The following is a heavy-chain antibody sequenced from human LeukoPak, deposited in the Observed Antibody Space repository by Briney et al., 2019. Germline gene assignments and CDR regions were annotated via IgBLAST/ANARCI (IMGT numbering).Heavy chain of an antibody. CDR1: GYTFTSYD. Sequence: GASVTVSFKASGYTFTSYDINWVRQATGQGLEGMGWMNPNSGNTGYAQKFQGRVTMTRNTSISTAYMELSSLRSEDTAVYYCARGRATITSLYYGMDVWGQGTTVTVSS. CDR3: ARGRATITSLYYGMDV. D-gene: IGHD5-12*01. J-gene: IGHJ6*02. V-gene: IGHV1-8*01. CDR2: MNPNSGNT.